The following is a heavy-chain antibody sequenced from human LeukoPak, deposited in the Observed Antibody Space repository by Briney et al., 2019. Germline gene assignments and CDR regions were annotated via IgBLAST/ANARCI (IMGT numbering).Heavy chain of an antibody. J-gene: IGHJ4*02. Sequence: PSETLSLTCTVSGGSINRYYWSWIRQPPGKGLEWIGYIYYTGSTNYHPSLKSRLTISLDTSKNQFSLKLNSVTAADTAVYYCARVGRYCGGDCYLDYWGQGTLVTVSS. CDR2: IYYTGST. CDR3: ARVGRYCGGDCYLDY. D-gene: IGHD2-21*02. V-gene: IGHV4-59*01. CDR1: GGSINRYY.